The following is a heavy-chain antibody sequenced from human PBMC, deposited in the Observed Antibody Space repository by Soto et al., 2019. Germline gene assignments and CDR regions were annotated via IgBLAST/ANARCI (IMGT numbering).Heavy chain of an antibody. V-gene: IGHV3-33*01. J-gene: IGHJ4*02. Sequence: GGSLRLSCTASGFNFSSYGMHWVRQAPGKGLEWVALIWYDGSDKYYVDSVKGRFTISRDNSKNTLYLQMNSLRAEDSAVYFCAREGKEWELFDYWGQGTLVTVSS. CDR2: IWYDGSDK. CDR1: GFNFSSYG. D-gene: IGHD1-26*01. CDR3: AREGKEWELFDY.